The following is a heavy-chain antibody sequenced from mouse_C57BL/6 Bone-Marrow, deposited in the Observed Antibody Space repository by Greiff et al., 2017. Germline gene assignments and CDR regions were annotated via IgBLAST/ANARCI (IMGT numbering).Heavy chain of an antibody. Sequence: VQLQQSGPELVKPGASVKISCKASGYAFSSSWMNWVKQRPGKGLEWIGRIYPGDGDTNYNGKFKGKATLTADKSSSTAYMQLSSLTSEDSAVYFCARYGYLLDYWGQGTTRTVSS. CDR3: ARYGYLLDY. CDR1: GYAFSSSW. CDR2: IYPGDGDT. D-gene: IGHD2-2*01. J-gene: IGHJ2*01. V-gene: IGHV1-82*01.